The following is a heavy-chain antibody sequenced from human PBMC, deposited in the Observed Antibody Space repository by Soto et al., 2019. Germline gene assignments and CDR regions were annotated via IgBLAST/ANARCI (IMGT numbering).Heavy chain of an antibody. CDR2: INAGNGNT. CDR3: ARPDCSGGSCPQTY. D-gene: IGHD2-15*01. Sequence: QVQLVQSGAEVKKPGASVKVSCKASGYTFTSYAMHWVRQAPGQRLEWMGWINAGNGNTKYSQKFQGRVTITRDTXXSTAYMELSSLRSEDTAVYYCARPDCSGGSCPQTYWGQGTLVTVSS. J-gene: IGHJ4*02. V-gene: IGHV1-3*01. CDR1: GYTFTSYA.